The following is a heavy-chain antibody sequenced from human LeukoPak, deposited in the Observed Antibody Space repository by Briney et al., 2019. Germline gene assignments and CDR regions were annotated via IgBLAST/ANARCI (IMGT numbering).Heavy chain of an antibody. J-gene: IGHJ4*02. Sequence: GGSLRFSCAAPGFSFRTHWMSWVRQAPGKGLEWVANINQDGRKKFYVDSVEGRFTISRDDAKTSLFLQMNSLRVEDTAVYYCAKWMGRDSWGQGTLVTVSS. V-gene: IGHV3-7*02. CDR3: AKWMGRDS. D-gene: IGHD6-19*01. CDR1: GFSFRTHW. CDR2: INQDGRKK.